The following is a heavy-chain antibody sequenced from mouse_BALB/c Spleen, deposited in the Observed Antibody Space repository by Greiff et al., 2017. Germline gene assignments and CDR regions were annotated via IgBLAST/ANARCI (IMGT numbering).Heavy chain of an antibody. V-gene: IGHV1-54*01. J-gene: IGHJ3*01. CDR3: ARDAAY. CDR2: INPGSGGT. CDR1: GYAFTNYL. Sequence: QVQLQQSGAELVRPGTSVKVSCKASGYAFTNYLIEWVQQRPGQGLEWIGVINPGSGGTNYNEKFKGKATLTADKSTSTAYMQLSSLTSDDSAVYYCARDAAYWGQGTLVTVSA.